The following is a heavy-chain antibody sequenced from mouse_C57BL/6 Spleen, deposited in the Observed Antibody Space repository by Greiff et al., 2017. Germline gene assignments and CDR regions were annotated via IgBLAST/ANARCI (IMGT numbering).Heavy chain of an antibody. V-gene: IGHV2-2*01. CDR3: ARKDYSKIGAMDY. CDR2: IWSGGST. Sequence: VQLKESGPGLVQPSQSLSITCTVSGFSLTSYGVHWVRQSPGKGLEWLGVIWSGGSTDYNAAFISRLSISNDNSKSQVFFKMNSLQDDDTAIYYCARKDYSKIGAMDYWGQGTSVTVSS. D-gene: IGHD2-5*01. CDR1: GFSLTSYG. J-gene: IGHJ4*01.